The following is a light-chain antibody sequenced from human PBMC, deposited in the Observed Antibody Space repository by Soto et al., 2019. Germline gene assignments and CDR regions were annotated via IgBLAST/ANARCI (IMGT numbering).Light chain of an antibody. J-gene: IGLJ1*01. CDR2: DVS. CDR1: RSDIGGYNY. V-gene: IGLV2-14*01. CDR3: ASFSSSGTRYV. Sequence: QSALTQPASVSGSPGQSITISCTGTRSDIGGYNYVSWYHQHPGKAPRLMIYDVSNRPSGVSDRFFGSKSGNTASLTISGLQPEDEAYYYCASFSSSGTRYVFGSGTKVTVL.